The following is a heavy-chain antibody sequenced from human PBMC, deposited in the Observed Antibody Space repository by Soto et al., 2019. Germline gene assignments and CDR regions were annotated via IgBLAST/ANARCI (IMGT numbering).Heavy chain of an antibody. V-gene: IGHV4-59*01. J-gene: IGHJ4*02. CDR2: IYYSGST. CDR1: GGSISSYY. D-gene: IGHD3-22*01. CDR3: ARDGYYYDSIGYYPD. Sequence: QVQLQESGPGLVKPSETLSLTCTVSGGSISSYYWSWIRQPPGKGLEWIGYIYYSGSTNYNPSLKSRVTISVDTSKNQFSLKLSSVTAADTAVYYCARDGYYYDSIGYYPDWGQGTLVTVSS.